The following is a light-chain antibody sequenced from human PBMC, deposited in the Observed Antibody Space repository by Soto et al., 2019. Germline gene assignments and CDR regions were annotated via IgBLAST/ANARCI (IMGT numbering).Light chain of an antibody. CDR3: SSYVSDNNVV. CDR2: EVI. J-gene: IGLJ2*01. CDR1: STDANDYNY. Sequence: QSALTQPPSASGSPGQSVTISCTGASTDANDYNYVSWYQQYPGKAPKLIIYEVIRRPSGVPDRFSGSKTGNTASLTVSGLQAEDEANYYCSSYVSDNNVVFGGGTKLTVL. V-gene: IGLV2-8*01.